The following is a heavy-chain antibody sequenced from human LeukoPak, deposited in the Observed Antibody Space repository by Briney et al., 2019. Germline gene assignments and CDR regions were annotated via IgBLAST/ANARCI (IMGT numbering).Heavy chain of an antibody. J-gene: IGHJ4*02. CDR2: IYSGGST. D-gene: IGHD5-18*01. CDR1: GFTVSSNY. Sequence: GGSLRLSCAASGFTVSSNYMTWVRQAPGKGLEWVSVIYSGGSTYYADSVKGRFTIPRDNSKNTLYLQMNSLRVEDTAVYYCARDRDTAVVDYFDYWGQGTLVTVSS. CDR3: ARDRDTAVVDYFDY. V-gene: IGHV3-66*01.